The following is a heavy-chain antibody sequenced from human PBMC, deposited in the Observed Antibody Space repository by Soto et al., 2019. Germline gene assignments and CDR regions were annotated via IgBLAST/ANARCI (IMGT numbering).Heavy chain of an antibody. CDR3: ATLPRLDGMDV. J-gene: IGHJ6*02. D-gene: IGHD6-25*01. Sequence: TSETLSLTCAVSGYSISSGDSWGWIRQPPGKGLEWIGSIFHTGSTYYNPSLKSRVTLSVDTSKNQLSLKLSSVTAADTAVYFCATLPRLDGMDVWGQGTTVTVSS. CDR2: IFHTGST. CDR1: GYSISSGDS. V-gene: IGHV4-38-2*01.